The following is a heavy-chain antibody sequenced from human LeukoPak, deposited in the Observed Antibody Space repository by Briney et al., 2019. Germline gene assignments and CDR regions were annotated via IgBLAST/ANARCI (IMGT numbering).Heavy chain of an antibody. CDR1: GFTFSSYG. CDR2: ISYDGSNK. CDR3: AKGEWIVVVPAAIYY. D-gene: IGHD2-2*01. V-gene: IGHV3-30*18. J-gene: IGHJ4*02. Sequence: GGSLRLPCAASGFTFSSYGMHWVRQAPGKGLEWVAVISYDGSNKYYADSVKGRFTISRDNSKNTLYLQMNSLRAEDTAVYYCAKGEWIVVVPAAIYYWGQGTLVTVSS.